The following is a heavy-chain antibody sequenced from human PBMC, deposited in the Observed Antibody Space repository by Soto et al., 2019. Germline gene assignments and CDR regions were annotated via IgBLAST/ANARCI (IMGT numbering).Heavy chain of an antibody. J-gene: IGHJ5*02. CDR3: VREGTRISPQGYITAAGQFDR. Sequence: SETLSLTCTVSGGSITSDEYFWSWIRQSPERGLEWIGFIFHSGNTFNNPSLSGRASLSVDTSKNQFSLTLSSVTAADTAVYYCVREGTRISPQGYITAAGQFDRWGQGALVTVSS. V-gene: IGHV4-30-4*01. CDR2: IFHSGNT. CDR1: GGSITSDEYF. D-gene: IGHD6-25*01.